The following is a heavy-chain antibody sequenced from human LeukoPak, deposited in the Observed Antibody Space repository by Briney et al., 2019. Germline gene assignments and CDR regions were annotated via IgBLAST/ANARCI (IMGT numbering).Heavy chain of an antibody. V-gene: IGHV3-21*01. CDR3: ARGGSSSNDWFDP. CDR2: ISSSSSYI. D-gene: IGHD6-6*01. J-gene: IGHJ5*02. Sequence: GGSLRLSCAASGFTFSSYSMNWVRQAPGKGLEWVSSISSSSSYIYYADSVKGRFTISRDNAKNSLYLQMNSLRAEDTAVYYCARGGSSSNDWFDPWSQGTLVTVSS. CDR1: GFTFSSYS.